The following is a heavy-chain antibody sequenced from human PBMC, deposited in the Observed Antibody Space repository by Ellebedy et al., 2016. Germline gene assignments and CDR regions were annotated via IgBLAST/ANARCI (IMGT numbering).Heavy chain of an antibody. Sequence: SETLSLXXAVYGGSFSGYYWTWIRQSPGKGLEWIGDISHSGSTVYNSSLKSRVTMSVDTTKNQFSLRLTSVTAADTAIYYCARARGASPYRYWGQGILVTVSS. CDR2: ISHSGST. D-gene: IGHD3-10*01. V-gene: IGHV4-34*01. CDR3: ARARGASPYRY. CDR1: GGSFSGYY. J-gene: IGHJ4*02.